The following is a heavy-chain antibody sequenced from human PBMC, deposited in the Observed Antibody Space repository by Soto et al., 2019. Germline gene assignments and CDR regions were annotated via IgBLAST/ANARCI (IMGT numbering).Heavy chain of an antibody. CDR2: IYYSGST. D-gene: IGHD3-10*01. CDR3: ARYYGSGSYYSDWFDP. J-gene: IGHJ5*02. CDR1: GGSISGYY. V-gene: IGHV4-59*01. Sequence: PSETQSLTCTVSGGSISGYYWSWIRQPPGKGLEWIGYIYYSGSTNYNPSLKSRVTISVDTSKNQFSLKLSSVTAADTAVYYCARYYGSGSYYSDWFDPWGQRTLV.